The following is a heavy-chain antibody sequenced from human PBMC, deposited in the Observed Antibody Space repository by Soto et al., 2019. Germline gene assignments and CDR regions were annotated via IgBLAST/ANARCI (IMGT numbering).Heavy chain of an antibody. CDR1: GYSFTSYW. CDR2: IYPCESDT. D-gene: IGHD4-17*01. Sequence: GESLKISCKGSGYSFTSYWIGWVRQIPGKGLEWMGIIYPCESDTRYSPSFQGQVTISADKSISTAYLQWSSLKASDTAMYYCARLDYGDAGGREVWGHGTTVSVSS. J-gene: IGHJ6*02. CDR3: ARLDYGDAGGREV. V-gene: IGHV5-51*01.